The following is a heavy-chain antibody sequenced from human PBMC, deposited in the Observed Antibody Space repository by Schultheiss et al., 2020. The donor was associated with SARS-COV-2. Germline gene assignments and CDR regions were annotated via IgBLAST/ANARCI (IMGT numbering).Heavy chain of an antibody. CDR2: IYYSGST. Sequence: SETLSLTCAVYGGSFSGYYWSWIRQPPGKGLEWIGYIYYSGSTNYNPSLKSRVTISVDTSKNQFSLKLSSVTAADTAVYYCARARDCSGGSCSPLFDYWGQGTLVTVSS. CDR3: ARARDCSGGSCSPLFDY. V-gene: IGHV4-59*01. J-gene: IGHJ4*02. CDR1: GGSFSGYY. D-gene: IGHD2-15*01.